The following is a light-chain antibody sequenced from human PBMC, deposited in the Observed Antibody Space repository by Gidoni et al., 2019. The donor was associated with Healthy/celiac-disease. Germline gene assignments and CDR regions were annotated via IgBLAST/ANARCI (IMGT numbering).Light chain of an antibody. Sequence: QSVLTQPPSVSGAPGQRVTISCTGSRSNIGAGYDVHWYQQLPGTAPKLLIYGNSNRPSGVPDRFSGSKSGTSASLAIPGLQAEDEADYYCQSYDSSLSGGVFGGGTKLTVL. CDR2: GNS. CDR1: RSNIGAGYD. J-gene: IGLJ2*01. CDR3: QSYDSSLSGGV. V-gene: IGLV1-40*01.